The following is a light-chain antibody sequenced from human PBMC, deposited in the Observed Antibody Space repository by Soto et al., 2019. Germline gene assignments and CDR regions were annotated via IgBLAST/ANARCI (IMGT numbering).Light chain of an antibody. CDR2: EVT. CDR3: CSYAGVSTFA. V-gene: IGLV2-23*02. Sequence: QSALTQPASVSGSPGRSITISCTGTSSDVGSYDLVSWYQQHPGKAPRLIIYEVTKRPSGVSNRFSGSKSGSTASLTFSGLQAEDEADYFCCSYAGVSTFAFGTGTKVTVL. J-gene: IGLJ1*01. CDR1: SSDVGSYDL.